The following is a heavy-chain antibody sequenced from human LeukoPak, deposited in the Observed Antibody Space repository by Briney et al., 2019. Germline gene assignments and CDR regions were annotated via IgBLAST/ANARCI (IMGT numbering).Heavy chain of an antibody. D-gene: IGHD3-22*01. CDR1: GFTFSSYA. CDR2: ISGSGGST. CDR3: AKDIIGYDSSGCDY. Sequence: GGSLRLSCAASGFTFSSYAMSWVRQAPGKGLEWVSAISGSGGSTYYADSVKGRFTISRDNSKNTLYLQMNSLRAEDTALYYCAKDIIGYDSSGCDYWGQGTLVTVSS. V-gene: IGHV3-23*01. J-gene: IGHJ4*02.